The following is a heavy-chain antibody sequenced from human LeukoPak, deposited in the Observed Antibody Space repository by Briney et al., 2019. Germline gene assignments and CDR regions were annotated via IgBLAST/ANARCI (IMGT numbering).Heavy chain of an antibody. J-gene: IGHJ4*02. Sequence: GGSLRLSCAASGFTFSSYSMNWVRQAPGKGLEWVSYISSSSSTIYYADSVKGRFTISRDNAKNSLYLQMNSLRAEDTAVYYCARDPVNSASDYWGQRTLVTVSS. D-gene: IGHD4-23*01. V-gene: IGHV3-48*01. CDR1: GFTFSSYS. CDR2: ISSSSSTI. CDR3: ARDPVNSASDY.